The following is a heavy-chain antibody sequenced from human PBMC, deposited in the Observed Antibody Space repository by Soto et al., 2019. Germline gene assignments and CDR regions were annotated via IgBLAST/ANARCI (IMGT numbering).Heavy chain of an antibody. V-gene: IGHV3-21*01. Sequence: GGSLRLSCAASGFTFSSYSMNWVRQAPGKGLEWVSSISSSSSYIYYADSVKGRFTISRDNAKNSLYLQMNSLRAEDTAVYYCARDFSGPLTLGLYYYYYMDVWGKGTTVTVSS. J-gene: IGHJ6*03. CDR3: ARDFSGPLTLGLYYYYYMDV. CDR2: ISSSSSYI. D-gene: IGHD3-16*01. CDR1: GFTFSSYS.